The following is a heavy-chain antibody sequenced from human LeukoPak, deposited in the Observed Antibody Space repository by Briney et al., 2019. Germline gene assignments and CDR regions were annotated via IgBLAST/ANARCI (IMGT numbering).Heavy chain of an antibody. Sequence: GGSLRLSCVASGFTFSDYYMSWIRQAPGKGLEWVSYISSSDSTIYYADSVKGRFTISRDNAKNSLYLQMNSLRAEDTAVYYCARGGYSYHKEGDWFDPWGQGTLVTVSS. D-gene: IGHD5-18*01. J-gene: IGHJ5*02. V-gene: IGHV3-11*01. CDR3: ARGGYSYHKEGDWFDP. CDR2: ISSSDSTI. CDR1: GFTFSDYY.